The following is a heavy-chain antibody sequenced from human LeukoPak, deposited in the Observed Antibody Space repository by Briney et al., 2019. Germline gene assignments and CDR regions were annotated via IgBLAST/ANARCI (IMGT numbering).Heavy chain of an antibody. CDR2: IYSSGST. J-gene: IGHJ4*02. Sequence: SETLSLTCAVSGGSLINYYWSWIRQPPGKGLEWIGYIYSSGSTNYNPSLKSQVSISVDTSKNQFSLRLSAVTAADTAVYYCARAPYSSGTGYFDYWGQGTLVTVSS. CDR3: ARAPYSSGTGYFDY. D-gene: IGHD6-25*01. CDR1: GGSLINYY. V-gene: IGHV4-59*01.